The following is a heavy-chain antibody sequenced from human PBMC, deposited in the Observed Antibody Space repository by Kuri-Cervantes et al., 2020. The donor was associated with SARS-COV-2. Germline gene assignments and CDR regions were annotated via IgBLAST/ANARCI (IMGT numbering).Heavy chain of an antibody. V-gene: IGHV3-23*01. CDR1: GFTFDNYC. CDR2: VSPIGGST. J-gene: IGHJ4*02. D-gene: IGHD5-12*01. CDR3: ARDRGKDSLYYFDS. Sequence: GGSLRLSCAASGFTFDNYCMGWVRQAPGKGLQWVSGVSPIGGSTFYLDSVKGRFTISRDNSQNILFLQMDTLRPEDTAIYYCARDRGKDSLYYFDSWGQGTQVTVSS.